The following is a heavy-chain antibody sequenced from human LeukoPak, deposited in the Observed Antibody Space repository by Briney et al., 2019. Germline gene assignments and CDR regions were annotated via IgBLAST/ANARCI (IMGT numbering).Heavy chain of an antibody. D-gene: IGHD3-10*01. V-gene: IGHV4-34*01. CDR3: ARGRIGYGSGSYFFGY. J-gene: IGHJ4*02. CDR1: GGSFSGYY. Sequence: NASETLSLTCAVYGGSFSGYYWSWIRQPPGKGLEWIGEINHSGSTNYNPSLKSRVTISVDTSKNQFSLKLSSVTAADTAVYYCARGRIGYGSGSYFFGYWGQGTLVTVSS. CDR2: INHSGST.